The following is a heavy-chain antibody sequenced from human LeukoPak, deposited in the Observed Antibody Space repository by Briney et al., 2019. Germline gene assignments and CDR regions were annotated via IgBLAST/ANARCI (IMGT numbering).Heavy chain of an antibody. V-gene: IGHV3-11*01. D-gene: IGHD1-26*01. CDR3: AKALGSWSYEDS. J-gene: IGHJ4*02. Sequence: GGSLRLSCSASGFTFSDYYMSWIRQAPGKGLEWISYISSSTNTIYYIDSVKGRFTISRDNSKNTLYLQMDSLRPEDTAVYFCAKALGSWSYEDSWGLGTLVTVSS. CDR2: ISSSTNTI. CDR1: GFTFSDYY.